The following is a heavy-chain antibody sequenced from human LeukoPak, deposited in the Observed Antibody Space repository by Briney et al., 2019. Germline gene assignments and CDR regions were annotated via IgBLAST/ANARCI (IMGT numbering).Heavy chain of an antibody. CDR3: ARGGYDILTGFDY. CDR1: GGSISNYY. D-gene: IGHD3-9*01. V-gene: IGHV4-4*07. Sequence: SETLSLTCTVSGGSISNYYWSWIRQPAGKGLEWIGRIYTSGSTNYNSSLKSRLTISVDTSKNQFSLKLSSVTAADTAVYYCARGGYDILTGFDYWGQGTLVTVSS. J-gene: IGHJ4*02. CDR2: IYTSGST.